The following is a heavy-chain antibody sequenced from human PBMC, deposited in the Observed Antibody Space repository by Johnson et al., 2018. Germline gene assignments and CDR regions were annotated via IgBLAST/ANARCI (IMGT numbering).Heavy chain of an antibody. V-gene: IGHV3-30*18. CDR3: AKDRTAIFARDGMDV. CDR2: ISYDGNIQ. CDR1: GFFFNDYG. Sequence: QVQLVQSGGGVVQPGRSLRLSCAASGFFFNDYGMNWVRQAPGKGLEWVAIISYDGNIQYYADSVKGRFTISRDNSKKMVYLHMNSLRAEDTAVYFCAKDRTAIFARDGMDVWGQGTTVTVSS. D-gene: IGHD3-3*01. J-gene: IGHJ6*02.